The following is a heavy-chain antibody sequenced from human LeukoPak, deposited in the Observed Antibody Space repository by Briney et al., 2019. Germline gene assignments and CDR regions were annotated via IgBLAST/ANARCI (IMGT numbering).Heavy chain of an antibody. Sequence: GGSLRLSCAASGFTFSNAWMSWVRQAPGKGLEWVGRIKSKTDGETTDYAAPVKGRFTISRNDSKNTLYLQMNSLKTEDTAVYYCTTGGYSYGGHDYWGQGTLVTVSS. V-gene: IGHV3-15*01. CDR1: GFTFSNAW. D-gene: IGHD5-18*01. CDR3: TTGGYSYGGHDY. CDR2: IKSKTDGETT. J-gene: IGHJ4*02.